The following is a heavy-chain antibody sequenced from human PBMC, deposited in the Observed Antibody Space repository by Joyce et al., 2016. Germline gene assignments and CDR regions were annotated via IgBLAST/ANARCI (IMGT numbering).Heavy chain of an antibody. CDR1: GLTLSNYG. CDR2: ISYDENYK. Sequence: QVQLVESGGGVVQPGRSLRLSCAASGLTLSNYGVHWVRQAPGKGLECVAVISYDENYKYYADSVKGRFTISRDNSKNTVFLEMNSLRTEDTAVYYCAKILTATYSSGWFLDYWGQGTLVTVSS. J-gene: IGHJ4*02. CDR3: AKILTATYSSGWFLDY. D-gene: IGHD6-25*01. V-gene: IGHV3-30*18.